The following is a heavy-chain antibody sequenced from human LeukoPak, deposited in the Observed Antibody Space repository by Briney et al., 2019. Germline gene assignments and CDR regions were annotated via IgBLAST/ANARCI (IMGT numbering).Heavy chain of an antibody. J-gene: IGHJ5*02. Sequence: SETLSLTCAVYGGSFSGYYWSWIRQPPGKGLEWIGEINHSGSTNYNPSLKSRVTISVDTSKNQFSLKLSSVTAADTAVYYCARRRAGSYSKVNWFDPWGQGTLVTVSS. CDR2: INHSGST. CDR3: ARRRAGSYSKVNWFDP. CDR1: GGSFSGYY. D-gene: IGHD3-10*01. V-gene: IGHV4-34*01.